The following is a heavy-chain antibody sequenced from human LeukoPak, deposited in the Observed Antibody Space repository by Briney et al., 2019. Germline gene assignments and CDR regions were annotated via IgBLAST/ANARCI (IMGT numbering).Heavy chain of an antibody. J-gene: IGHJ3*02. CDR1: GYTFTSYG. CDR3: AREPSLRYFDWFGPPDAFDI. D-gene: IGHD3-9*01. V-gene: IGHV1-18*01. CDR2: ISAYNGNT. Sequence: ASVKVSCKASGYTFTSYGISWVRQAPGQELVSVGWISAYNGNTHYAQKLQGRVTMTTDTSTSTAYMELRSLRSDDTAVYYCAREPSLRYFDWFGPPDAFDIWGQGTMVTVSS.